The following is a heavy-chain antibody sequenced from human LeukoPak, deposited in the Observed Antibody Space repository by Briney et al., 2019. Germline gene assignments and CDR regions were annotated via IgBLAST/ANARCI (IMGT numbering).Heavy chain of an antibody. Sequence: ASVKVSCKASGYTFTGYYMHWVRQAPGQGLEWMGWINPNSGGTNYAQKFQGRVTMTRDTSISTAYMELSRLRSDDTAVYYCARGEEVVVMGTDYWGQGTLVTVSS. D-gene: IGHD2/OR15-2a*01. CDR2: INPNSGGT. J-gene: IGHJ4*02. CDR1: GYTFTGYY. CDR3: ARGEEVVVMGTDY. V-gene: IGHV1-2*02.